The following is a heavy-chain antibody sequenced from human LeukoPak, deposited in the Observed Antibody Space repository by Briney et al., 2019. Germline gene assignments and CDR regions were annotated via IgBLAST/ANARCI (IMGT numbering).Heavy chain of an antibody. CDR1: GFTFSSYS. J-gene: IGHJ4*02. CDR3: AKARWAPTYYDY. V-gene: IGHV3-21*04. CDR2: ISSSSSYI. D-gene: IGHD4-23*01. Sequence: PGGSLRLSCAASGFTFSSYSMNWVRQAPGKGLEWVSSISSSSSYIYYADSVKGRFTISRDNSKNTLYLQMNSLRAEDTAVYYCAKARWAPTYYDYWGQGTLVTVSS.